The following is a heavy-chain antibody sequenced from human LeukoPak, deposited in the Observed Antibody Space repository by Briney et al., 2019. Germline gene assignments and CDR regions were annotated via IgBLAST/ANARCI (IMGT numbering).Heavy chain of an antibody. Sequence: GGSLRLSCAASGFTFSSYAMSWVRQAPGKGLAWVSGISGSGGSTYYADSVKGRFTISRDDSKNTLYLQMNSLRAEDTAVYYCAKVQLGIGVDYWGQGTLVTVSS. D-gene: IGHD7-27*01. V-gene: IGHV3-23*01. CDR3: AKVQLGIGVDY. J-gene: IGHJ4*02. CDR1: GFTFSSYA. CDR2: ISGSGGST.